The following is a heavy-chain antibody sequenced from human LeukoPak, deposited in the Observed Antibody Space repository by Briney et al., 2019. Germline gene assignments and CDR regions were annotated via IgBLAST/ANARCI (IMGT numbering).Heavy chain of an antibody. D-gene: IGHD5-18*01. J-gene: IGHJ2*01. CDR3: ARSGYSYGYYYFDL. V-gene: IGHV4-59*01. CDR2: IYYSGST. CDR1: GGSISTYY. Sequence: SETLSPTCTVSGGSISTYYWSWIRQPPGKGLEWIGCIYYSGSTNYNPSLKSRVTVSVDTSKNQFSLKLTSVTAADTAVYYCARSGYSYGYYYFDLWGRGTLVTVSS.